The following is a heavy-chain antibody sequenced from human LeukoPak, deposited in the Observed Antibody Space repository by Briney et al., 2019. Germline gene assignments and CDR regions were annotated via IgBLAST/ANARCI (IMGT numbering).Heavy chain of an antibody. J-gene: IGHJ6*03. CDR3: AHRRSGGYKRGGFYYYMDV. Sequence: GGSLTLSCVDSGLSFSSHGMSWVRHAPAPGLESVSTIRDRGNSTYSASAVKGRFTIRRDNSNNTLYLQMSSLRAEDTAVYYCAHRRSGGYKRGGFYYYMDVWGKGTTVSVS. CDR2: IRDRGNST. D-gene: IGHD6-19*01. V-gene: IGHV3-23*01. CDR1: GLSFSSHG.